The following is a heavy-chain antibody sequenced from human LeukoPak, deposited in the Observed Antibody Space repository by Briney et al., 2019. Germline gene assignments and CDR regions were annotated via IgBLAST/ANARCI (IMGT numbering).Heavy chain of an antibody. J-gene: IGHJ4*02. Sequence: SETLSLTCAVYGGSFSGYYWSWIRQPPGKGLEWIGEINHSGSTNYNPSLKSRVTISVDTSKNQFSLKLSSVTAADTAVYYCARGSGAYYDILTGHSIGFRYFDYWGQGTLVTVSS. CDR1: GGSFSGYY. CDR3: ARGSGAYYDILTGHSIGFRYFDY. D-gene: IGHD3-9*01. CDR2: INHSGST. V-gene: IGHV4-34*01.